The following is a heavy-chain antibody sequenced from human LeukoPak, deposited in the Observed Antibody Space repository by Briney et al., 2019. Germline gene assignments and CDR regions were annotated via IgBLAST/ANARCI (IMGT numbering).Heavy chain of an antibody. CDR3: ARGTYYYDSSGYFPFVY. V-gene: IGHV4-59*08. Sequence: SETLSLTCTVSGGSISSYYWSWIRQPPGRGLEWIGYIYYSGSTNYNPSLKSRVTISVDTSKNQFSLKLSSVTAADTAVYYCARGTYYYDSSGYFPFVYWGQGTLVTVSS. J-gene: IGHJ4*02. CDR2: IYYSGST. D-gene: IGHD3-22*01. CDR1: GGSISSYY.